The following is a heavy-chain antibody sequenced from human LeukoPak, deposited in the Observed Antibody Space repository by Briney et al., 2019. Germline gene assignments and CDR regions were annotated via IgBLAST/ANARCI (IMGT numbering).Heavy chain of an antibody. CDR3: ARGPPHGGTYFDS. Sequence: SETLSLTCTVSGGFISNYYWSWIRQPAGKGLEWIGLIHTSGNTLYHPSLKSRVTMSVDTSKNQFSLKLSSATAADTAVYYCARGPPHGGTYFDSWGQGTLVTVSS. J-gene: IGHJ4*02. V-gene: IGHV4-4*07. CDR2: IHTSGNT. CDR1: GGFISNYY. D-gene: IGHD2-15*01.